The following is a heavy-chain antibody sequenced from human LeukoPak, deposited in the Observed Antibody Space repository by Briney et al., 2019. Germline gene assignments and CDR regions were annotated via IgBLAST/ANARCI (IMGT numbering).Heavy chain of an antibody. CDR1: GYTFTGYY. V-gene: IGHV1-2*06. J-gene: IGHJ4*02. CDR3: ARGRLAGYCSGGSCFKPDY. D-gene: IGHD2-15*01. Sequence: EASVKVSCKASGYTFTGYYMHWVRQAPGQGLEWMGRINPNSGGTNYAQKFQGRVTMTRDTSISTAYMELSRPRSDDTAVYYCARGRLAGYCSGGSCFKPDYWGQGTLVTVSS. CDR2: INPNSGGT.